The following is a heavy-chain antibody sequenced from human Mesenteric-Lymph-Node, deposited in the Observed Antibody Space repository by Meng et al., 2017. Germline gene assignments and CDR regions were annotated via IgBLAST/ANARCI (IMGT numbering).Heavy chain of an antibody. Sequence: EVQLLESGGGLVQPGGSLRLSCAASGFTLSSYAMSWVRQAPGKGLEWVSTISGSGGSTYYADSVKGRFTISRDNSKNTLYLQMNSLRAEDTAVYYCAKPPADGYNYVDYWGQGTLVIVSS. CDR2: ISGSGGST. V-gene: IGHV3-23*01. J-gene: IGHJ4*02. CDR1: GFTLSSYA. CDR3: AKPPADGYNYVDY. D-gene: IGHD5-24*01.